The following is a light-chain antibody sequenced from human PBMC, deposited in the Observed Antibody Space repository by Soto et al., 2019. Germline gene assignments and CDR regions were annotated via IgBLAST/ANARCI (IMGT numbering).Light chain of an antibody. V-gene: IGKV3-11*01. CDR2: DAS. CDR1: QSVSSY. J-gene: IGKJ1*01. Sequence: EIVLTQSPGTLSLSPGERATLSCRASQSVSSYLAWYQQKPGQAPRLLIYDASNRATGIPARFSGSGSGTDFTLTISSLEPEDFAVYYCQQRSSWWTFGQGNKVEIK. CDR3: QQRSSWWT.